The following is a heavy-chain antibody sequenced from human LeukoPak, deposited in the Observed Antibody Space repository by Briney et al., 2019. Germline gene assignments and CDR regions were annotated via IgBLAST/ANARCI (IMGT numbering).Heavy chain of an antibody. CDR3: ARDSPYYYDSSGYSAIYYYYGMDV. Sequence: GGSLRLSCAASGFTFSSYSMNWVRQALGKGLEWVSSISSSSSYIYYADSVKGRFTISRDNAKNSLYLQMNSLRAEDTAVYYCARDSPYYYDSSGYSAIYYYYGMDVWGQGTTVTVSS. V-gene: IGHV3-21*01. D-gene: IGHD3-22*01. CDR2: ISSSSSYI. CDR1: GFTFSSYS. J-gene: IGHJ6*02.